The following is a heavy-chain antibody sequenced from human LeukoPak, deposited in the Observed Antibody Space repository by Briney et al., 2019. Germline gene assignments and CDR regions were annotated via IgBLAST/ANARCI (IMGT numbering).Heavy chain of an antibody. CDR3: AKGSGGLAGNFMDV. CDR1: GFTFDDYA. Sequence: GGSLRLSCAASGFTFDDYAMHWVRQAPGKGLEWVSGISWNSGSIGYADSVKGRFTISRDNAKNSLYLQMNSLRAEATALYYCAKGSGGLAGNFMDVWGQGTTVTVSS. V-gene: IGHV3-9*01. J-gene: IGHJ6*02. CDR2: ISWNSGSI. D-gene: IGHD4-23*01.